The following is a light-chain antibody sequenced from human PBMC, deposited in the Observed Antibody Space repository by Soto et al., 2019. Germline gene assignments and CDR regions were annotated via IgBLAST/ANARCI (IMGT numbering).Light chain of an antibody. CDR2: EVS. CDR3: SSYTSSSTWV. V-gene: IGLV2-14*01. CDR1: SSDIGGYNY. J-gene: IGLJ3*02. Sequence: QSVLTQPASVSGSPGQPITISCTGTSSDIGGYNYVSWYQQQPGKAPKLMIYEVSNRPSGVSNRFSGSKSGNTASLTISGLQAEDEADYYCSSYTSSSTWVFGGGTKLTVL.